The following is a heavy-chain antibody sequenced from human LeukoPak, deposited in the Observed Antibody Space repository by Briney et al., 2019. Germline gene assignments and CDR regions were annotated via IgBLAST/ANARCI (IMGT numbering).Heavy chain of an antibody. V-gene: IGHV1-2*06. CDR3: ARGHYGGNPYYFDY. Sequence: ASVTVSCKASGYTFTGYYMHWVRQAPGQGLEWMGRINPNSGGTNYAQKFQGRVTMTRDTSISTAYMELSRLRSDDTAVYYCARGHYGGNPYYFDYWGQGTLVTVSS. CDR1: GYTFTGYY. J-gene: IGHJ4*02. D-gene: IGHD4/OR15-4a*01. CDR2: INPNSGGT.